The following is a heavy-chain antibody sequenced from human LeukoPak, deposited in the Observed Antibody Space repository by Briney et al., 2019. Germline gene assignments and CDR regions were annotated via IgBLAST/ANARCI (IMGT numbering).Heavy chain of an antibody. V-gene: IGHV4-30-4*07. Sequence: PSETLSLTCAVSGGSISSGAYSWSWIRQPPRKGLEWIGYVYYSGGTYYNPSLKSRVTILVDTSKNQFSLKLSSVTAADTAVYYCASHSGGYAYWGQGTLVTVSS. CDR3: ASHSGGYAY. CDR1: GGSISSGAYS. J-gene: IGHJ4*02. CDR2: VYYSGGT. D-gene: IGHD5-12*01.